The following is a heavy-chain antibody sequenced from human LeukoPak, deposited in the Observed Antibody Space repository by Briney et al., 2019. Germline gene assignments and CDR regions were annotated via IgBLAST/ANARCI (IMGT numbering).Heavy chain of an antibody. V-gene: IGHV1-8*02. D-gene: IGHD4-17*01. CDR3: ARGGNGDYYYYYYMDV. J-gene: IGHJ6*03. CDR1: GYTFTYYY. CDR2: MNPNSGNT. Sequence: ASVKFSCKASGYTFTYYYIHWVRQAPGQGLEWMGWMNPNSGNTGYAQKFQGRVTMTRNTSISTAYMELSSLRSEDTAVYYCARGGNGDYYYYYYMDVWGKGTTVTISS.